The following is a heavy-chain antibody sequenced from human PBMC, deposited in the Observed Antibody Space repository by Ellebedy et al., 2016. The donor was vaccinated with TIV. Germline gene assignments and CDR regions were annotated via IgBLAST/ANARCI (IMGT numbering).Heavy chain of an antibody. CDR3: ATRRDGGSYKGFYGMDV. CDR2: ISYDGSNN. V-gene: IGHV3-30-3*01. Sequence: GGSLRLACAASRFTFSSDAMHWVRQAPGKGLEWVAVISYDGSNNYYADSVKGRFTISRDNSKNTLYLQMNSLRGEDTAVYYCATRRDGGSYKGFYGMDVWGQGTTVTVSS. D-gene: IGHD1-26*01. J-gene: IGHJ6*02. CDR1: RFTFSSDA.